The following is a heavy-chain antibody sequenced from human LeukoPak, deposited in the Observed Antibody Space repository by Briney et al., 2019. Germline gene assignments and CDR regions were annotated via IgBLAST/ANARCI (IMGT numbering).Heavy chain of an antibody. J-gene: IGHJ3*02. CDR2: IYYSGST. V-gene: IGHV4-59*01. CDR1: GGSISGYY. CDR3: AREGARWEPSFSAFDI. D-gene: IGHD1-26*01. Sequence: SETLSLTCTVSGGSISGYYWSWIRQPPGKGLEWIGYIYYSGSTSYNPSLKSRVTISVDTSKNQFSLKLSSVTAADTAVYYCAREGARWEPSFSAFDIWGQGTMVTVSS.